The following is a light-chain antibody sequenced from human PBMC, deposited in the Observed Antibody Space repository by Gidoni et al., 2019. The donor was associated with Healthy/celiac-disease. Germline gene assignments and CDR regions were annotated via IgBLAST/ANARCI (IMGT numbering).Light chain of an antibody. CDR2: GAS. CDR3: QQYNNWPYS. V-gene: IGKV3-15*01. CDR1: QSVSSN. J-gene: IGKJ2*03. Sequence: EIVMTQSPATLSVSPGERATLSCRASQSVSSNLAWYQQKPAQAPRLLIYGASSGSGTEFTLTISSLQSEDFAVYYCQQYNNWPYSFGQGTKLEIK.